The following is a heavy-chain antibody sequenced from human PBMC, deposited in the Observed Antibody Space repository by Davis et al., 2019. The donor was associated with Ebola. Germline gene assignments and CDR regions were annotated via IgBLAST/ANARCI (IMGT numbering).Heavy chain of an antibody. CDR1: GYSISSGFS. Sequence: SETLSLTCTVSGYSISSGFSWGWIRQPPGKGLEWIGSMYHSGRANYNPSLKSRVTISVDASKKQFSLKVTSVTAADTAVYYCARRPNTLIFGVVTLDYWGQGSLVTVSS. J-gene: IGHJ4*02. D-gene: IGHD3-3*01. V-gene: IGHV4-38-2*02. CDR3: ARRPNTLIFGVVTLDY. CDR2: MYHSGRA.